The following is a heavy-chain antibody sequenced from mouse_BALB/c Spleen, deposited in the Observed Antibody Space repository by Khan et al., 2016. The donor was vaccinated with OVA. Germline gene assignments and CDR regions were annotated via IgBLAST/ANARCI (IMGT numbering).Heavy chain of an antibody. D-gene: IGHD3-2*02. V-gene: IGHV1S132*01. CDR1: GYTFTSYW. CDR2: IYPGTDNT. J-gene: IGHJ2*01. CDR3: TREEALYQCAH. Sequence: VQLQESGAELVRPGASVKLSCKTSGYTFTSYWIHWVKQTSGQGLEWIARIYPGTDNTYYNEKFKDKVTLTADKSSSTAYLQLSSLKSEDSDVYFCTREEALYQCAHWGQGTTLTVSS.